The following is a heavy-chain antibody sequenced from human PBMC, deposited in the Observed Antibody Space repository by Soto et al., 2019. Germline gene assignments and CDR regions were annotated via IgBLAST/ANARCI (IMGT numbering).Heavy chain of an antibody. V-gene: IGHV3-15*01. CDR2: IKSKTDGGTT. CDR1: GFTFSNAW. J-gene: IGHJ4*02. Sequence: EVQLVESGGGLVKPGGSLRLSCAASGFTFSNAWMSWVRQAPGKGLEWVGRIKSKTDGGTTDYAAPVKGRFTISRDDSKNTLYLQMNSLKTEDTAVYYCTAAYCYDSSGYSYWGQGTLVTVSS. D-gene: IGHD3-22*01. CDR3: TAAYCYDSSGYSY.